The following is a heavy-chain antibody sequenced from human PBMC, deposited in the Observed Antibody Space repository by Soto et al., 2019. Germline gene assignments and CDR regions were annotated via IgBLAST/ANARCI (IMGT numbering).Heavy chain of an antibody. CDR2: MSPHNGNA. V-gene: IGHV1-18*01. CDR3: ARMCSGTYSSSL. D-gene: IGHD1-26*01. Sequence: ASVKVSCKASGYTFSNYGICWVRQAPGQGLEWMGWMSPHNGNAHYAENLQGRVTLTADTSTNTAYMELRSLRSDDTAVYYCARMCSGTYSSSLWGQGTLVTVSS. CDR1: GYTFSNYG. J-gene: IGHJ4*02.